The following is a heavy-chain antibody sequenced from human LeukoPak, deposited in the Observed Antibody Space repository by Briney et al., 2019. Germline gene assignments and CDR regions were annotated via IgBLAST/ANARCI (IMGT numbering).Heavy chain of an antibody. D-gene: IGHD2-15*01. J-gene: IGHJ4*02. CDR3: ARAGEYCSSGSCYSGVYFDY. Sequence: ASVKVSCKASGYTFTSYYMHWVRQAPGQGLEWMGIINPSGGSTNYAQKFQGRVTMTRDTSTSTAYMELSSLRSEDTALYYCARAGEYCSSGSCYSGVYFDYWGQGTLVTVSS. V-gene: IGHV1-46*01. CDR2: INPSGGST. CDR1: GYTFTSYY.